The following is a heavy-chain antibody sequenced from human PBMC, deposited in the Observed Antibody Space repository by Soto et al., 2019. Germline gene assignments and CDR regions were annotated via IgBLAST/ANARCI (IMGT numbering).Heavy chain of an antibody. D-gene: IGHD1-26*01. CDR2: VGGSGNIQ. Sequence: EVQLVESGGNLVQPGGSLRLSCVASGFRFSTYSMNWVRQAPGKGPEWVAYVGGSGNIQYYADSVKGRFTISRDNAKQSLYLQLNSLRDEDTAVYYCARDPTSGNQKLYFDYWGQGALVTVSS. V-gene: IGHV3-48*02. J-gene: IGHJ4*02. CDR1: GFRFSTYS. CDR3: ARDPTSGNQKLYFDY.